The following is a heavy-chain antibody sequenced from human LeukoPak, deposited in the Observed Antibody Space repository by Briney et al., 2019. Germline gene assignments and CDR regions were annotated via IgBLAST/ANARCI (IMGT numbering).Heavy chain of an antibody. CDR3: AKSDQRLPDY. CDR1: GFTFSTFG. CDR2: IRFDGSNE. Sequence: PVGSLRLSCAASGFTFSTFGMHWVRQAPGKGLEWVAFIRFDGSNEYYADSVKGRFTISRDNSKNTLYLQMNGLRAEDTAVYYCAKSDQRLPDYWGQGTLVTVSS. V-gene: IGHV3-30*02. J-gene: IGHJ4*02. D-gene: IGHD2-2*01.